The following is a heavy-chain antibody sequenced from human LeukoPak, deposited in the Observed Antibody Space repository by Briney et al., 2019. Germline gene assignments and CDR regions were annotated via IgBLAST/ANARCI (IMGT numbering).Heavy chain of an antibody. Sequence: ASEKVSCKASGYTFTSYGISWVRQAPGQGLEWMGWISAYNGNTNYAQKLQGRVTMTTDTSTSTAYMELRSLRSDDTAVYYCARVVSVVTPFWFDPWGQGTLVTVSS. D-gene: IGHD4-23*01. CDR1: GYTFTSYG. V-gene: IGHV1-18*01. CDR3: ARVVSVVTPFWFDP. J-gene: IGHJ5*02. CDR2: ISAYNGNT.